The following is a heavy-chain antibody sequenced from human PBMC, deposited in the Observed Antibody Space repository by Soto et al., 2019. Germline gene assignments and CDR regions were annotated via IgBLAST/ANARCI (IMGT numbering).Heavy chain of an antibody. J-gene: IGHJ6*02. CDR2: ISYDASNK. Sequence: GGSLRLSCAASGFTFSSFAMHWVRQAPGEGLDWVAVISYDASNKYYVDSVKGRFTISRDNSKSTLSLQMNSLRVEDTAVYYCARAQDYFGSGIPPTYAMDVWGQGTTVTVSS. D-gene: IGHD3-10*01. V-gene: IGHV3-30-3*01. CDR3: ARAQDYFGSGIPPTYAMDV. CDR1: GFTFSSFA.